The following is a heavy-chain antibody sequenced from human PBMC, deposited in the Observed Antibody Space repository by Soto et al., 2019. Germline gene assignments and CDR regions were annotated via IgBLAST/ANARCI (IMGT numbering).Heavy chain of an antibody. CDR3: AKDQYGGHSVGGGVNFDS. CDR2: ISSSGGST. V-gene: IGHV3-23*01. D-gene: IGHD2-21*02. Sequence: EVQLLESGGDLIQPGGSLRLSCAASGFTFSSYAMSWVRQAPGKGLGWVSAISSSGGSTFYADSVKGRFTISRDNSRNTLYLQMNSLRGEDTALYYCAKDQYGGHSVGGGVNFDSWGQGTLVTVSS. CDR1: GFTFSSYA. J-gene: IGHJ4*02.